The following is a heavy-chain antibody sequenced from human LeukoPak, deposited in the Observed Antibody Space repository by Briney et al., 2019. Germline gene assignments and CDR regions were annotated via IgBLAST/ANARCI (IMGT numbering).Heavy chain of an antibody. CDR1: GGSISSSNW. J-gene: IGHJ5*02. Sequence: SETLSLTCAVSGGSISSSNWWSWVRQPPGKGLEWIGEIYHSGSTNYNPSLKSRVTISVDKSKNQFSLKLSSVTAADTAVYYCARYTAVAGTNWFDPWGQGTLVTVSS. D-gene: IGHD6-19*01. V-gene: IGHV4-4*02. CDR2: IYHSGST. CDR3: ARYTAVAGTNWFDP.